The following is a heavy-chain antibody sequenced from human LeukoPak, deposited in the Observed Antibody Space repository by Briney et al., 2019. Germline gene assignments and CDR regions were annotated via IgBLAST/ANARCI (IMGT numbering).Heavy chain of an antibody. CDR1: GFTFSSYE. D-gene: IGHD3-22*01. CDR3: ARGSSGGYYSDAFDI. V-gene: IGHV3-48*03. Sequence: GGSLRLSCVASGFTFSSYEMNWVRQAPGKGLEWVSYISSSGSTMYYADSVKGRFTISRDNAKNSLYLQMNSLRAEDTAVYYCARGSSGGYYSDAFDIWGQGTMVTVSS. CDR2: ISSSGSTM. J-gene: IGHJ3*02.